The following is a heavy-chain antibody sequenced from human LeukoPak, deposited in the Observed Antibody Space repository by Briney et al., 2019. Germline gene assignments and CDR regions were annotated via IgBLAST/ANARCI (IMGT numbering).Heavy chain of an antibody. J-gene: IGHJ5*02. CDR3: ARTGYSSSWERWFDP. Sequence: GGSLRLSCAASGFTFSSYSMNWVRQAPGKGLEWVSYISSSSPIYYADSVQGRFSISRDNAKNSLSLQMNSLRAEDTAVYYCARTGYSSSWERWFDPWGQGTLVTVSS. V-gene: IGHV3-48*04. D-gene: IGHD6-13*01. CDR2: ISSSSPI. CDR1: GFTFSSYS.